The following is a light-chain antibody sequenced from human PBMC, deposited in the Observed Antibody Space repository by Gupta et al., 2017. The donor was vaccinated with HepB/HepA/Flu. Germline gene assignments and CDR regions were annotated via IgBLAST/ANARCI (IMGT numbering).Light chain of an antibody. CDR1: QSLLHSNGYNY. J-gene: IGKJ4*01. V-gene: IGKV2-28*01. CDR3: RQARHTPLT. Sequence: DIVMTQSPLSLPVTPGEPASISCRSSQSLLHSNGYNYLDWYVQKPGQSPQLLIYLGTNRASGVPDRFSGSGSGTDFTLKISRVEAEDVGVYYCRQARHTPLTFGGGTKVEI. CDR2: LGT.